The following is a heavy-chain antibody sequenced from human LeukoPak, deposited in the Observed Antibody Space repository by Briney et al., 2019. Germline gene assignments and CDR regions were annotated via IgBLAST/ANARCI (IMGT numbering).Heavy chain of an antibody. CDR2: ISGSGGTT. D-gene: IGHD2-21*02. CDR3: ATEATYCTAACYSLSDY. J-gene: IGHJ4*02. CDR1: EFIFSSYS. V-gene: IGHV3-23*01. Sequence: PGGSLRLFCAASEFIFSSYSLTWVRQAPGKGLEWVSLISGSGGTTYYADSVRGRFTISRDNSKNTLHLQMNTLIAGDTAVYYCATEATYCTAACYSLSDYWGQGTLVTVSS.